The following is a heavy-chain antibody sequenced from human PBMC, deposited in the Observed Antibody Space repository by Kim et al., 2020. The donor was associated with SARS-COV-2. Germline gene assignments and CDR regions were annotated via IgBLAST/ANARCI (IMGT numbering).Heavy chain of an antibody. Sequence: GGSLRLSCTASGFTFGDYAMSWVRQAPGKGLEWVGFIRSKLCGGTTEYAASVKGRFTISRDDSKTIAYLQMNSLKTEDTAVYYCTRAGRGIVGATFRLWGQGTLVTVSS. CDR1: GFTFGDYA. J-gene: IGHJ4*02. V-gene: IGHV3-49*04. CDR3: TRAGRGIVGATFRL. D-gene: IGHD1-26*01. CDR2: IRSKLCGGTT.